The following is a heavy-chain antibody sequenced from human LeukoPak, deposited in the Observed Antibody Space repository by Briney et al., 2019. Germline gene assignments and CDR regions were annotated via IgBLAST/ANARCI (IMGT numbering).Heavy chain of an antibody. D-gene: IGHD6-19*01. CDR3: ARDLRAVAGLDY. V-gene: IGHV3-30-3*01. Sequence: EGSLRLSCAASGFTFSSYAMHWVRQAPGKGLEWVAVISYDGSNKYYADSVKGRFTISRDNSKNTLYLQMNSLRAEDTAVYYCARDLRAVAGLDYWGQGTLVTVSS. CDR2: ISYDGSNK. CDR1: GFTFSSYA. J-gene: IGHJ4*02.